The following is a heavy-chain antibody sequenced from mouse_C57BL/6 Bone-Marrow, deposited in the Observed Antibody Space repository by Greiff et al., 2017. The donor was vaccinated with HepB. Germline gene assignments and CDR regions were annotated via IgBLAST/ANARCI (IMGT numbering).Heavy chain of an antibody. D-gene: IGHD1-1*01. J-gene: IGHJ2*01. Sequence: EVQLQQSGPELVKPGASVKISCKASGYTFTDYYMNWVKQSHGKSLEWIGDINPNNGGTSYNQKFKGKATLTVDKSSSTAYMELRSLTSEDSAVYYCARSGLITTVVGDWGQGTTLTVSS. V-gene: IGHV1-26*01. CDR3: ARSGLITTVVGD. CDR1: GYTFTDYY. CDR2: INPNNGGT.